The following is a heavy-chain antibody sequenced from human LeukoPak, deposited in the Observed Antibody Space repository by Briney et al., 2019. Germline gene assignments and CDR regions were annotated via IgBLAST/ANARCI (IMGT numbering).Heavy chain of an antibody. CDR1: GRPMSSSSYF. V-gene: IGHV4-39*01. CDR3: ARHPLYRKISVAGTAYY. Sequence: SETLSFPCTLSGRPMSSSSYFWRWIRQPPGKGLEWIGSIYYSGSTYYNPSLKSRVTISVDTAKNQFSLKLSSVTAADTAVDYCARHPLYRKISVAGTAYYRVQGTLVTVSS. J-gene: IGHJ4*02. D-gene: IGHD6-19*01. CDR2: IYYSGST.